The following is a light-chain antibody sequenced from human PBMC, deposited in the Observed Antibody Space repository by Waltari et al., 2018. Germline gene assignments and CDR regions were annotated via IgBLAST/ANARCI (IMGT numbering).Light chain of an antibody. CDR1: QSVLYSSNNKNY. V-gene: IGKV4-1*01. Sequence: DIVMTQSPDSLAVSLGERATTNCKSSQSVLYSSNNKNYLAWYQQKPGQPPKLLIYWASTRESGVPDRFSGSGSGTEFTLTISSLQAEDVAVYYCQQYYSTPLTFGGGTKVEIK. CDR2: WAS. CDR3: QQYYSTPLT. J-gene: IGKJ4*01.